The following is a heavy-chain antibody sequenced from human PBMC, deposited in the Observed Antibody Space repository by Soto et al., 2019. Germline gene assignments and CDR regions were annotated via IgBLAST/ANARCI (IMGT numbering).Heavy chain of an antibody. CDR3: GARPGGGGY. J-gene: IGHJ4*02. D-gene: IGHD3-10*01. V-gene: IGHV3-53*01. CDR2: IYSGGYT. CDR1: WFTVSNNY. Sequence: EVQLVESGGGLIQPGGSLRLSCAVSWFTVSNNYMSWVRQAPGKGLEGVSVIYSGGYTAYGDSVKGRFTISRNNSKNTPFLQKMTRRAADPAVFYCGARPGGGGYWGQGTLVTVSS.